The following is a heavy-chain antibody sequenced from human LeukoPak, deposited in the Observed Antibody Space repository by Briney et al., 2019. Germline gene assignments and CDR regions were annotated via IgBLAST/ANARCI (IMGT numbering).Heavy chain of an antibody. J-gene: IGHJ6*03. V-gene: IGHV4-4*07. D-gene: IGHD5-18*01. CDR3: ARDSPHGYTLGHYYYFMDV. Sequence: SETLSLTCTVSGGSISPYYWTWIRQSAGKRLEFIGRIHSGGTTNYNPSLASRVSLSVDTSNNQVSLRLSSVTAADTAVYYCARDSPHGYTLGHYYYFMDVWGKGTTVTVS. CDR2: IHSGGTT. CDR1: GGSISPYY.